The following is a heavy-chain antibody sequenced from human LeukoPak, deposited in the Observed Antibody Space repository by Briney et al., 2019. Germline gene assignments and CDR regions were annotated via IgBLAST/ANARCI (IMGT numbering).Heavy chain of an antibody. CDR3: ARDQRYYGSGSFDY. CDR1: GYTFTGYY. J-gene: IGHJ4*02. Sequence: ASVKVSCKASGYTFTGYYMHWVRQAPGQGLEWMGWINPNSGGTNYAQKFQGRVTMTRDTSISTVYMELSRLRSDDTAVYYCARDQRYYGSGSFDYWGQGTLVTVSS. CDR2: INPNSGGT. D-gene: IGHD3-10*01. V-gene: IGHV1-2*02.